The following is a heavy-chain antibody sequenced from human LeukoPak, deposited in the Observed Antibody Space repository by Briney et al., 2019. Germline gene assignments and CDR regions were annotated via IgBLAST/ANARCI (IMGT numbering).Heavy chain of an antibody. Sequence: PGGSLRLSSAASGFTFSTYGMHWVRQAPGKGLEWLTDIWYDGSNKYYTDSVKGRFTISRDNSKNTLYLQMSSLRAEDTAVYYCARDSNSYGSGATIDYWGQGTLVTVSS. V-gene: IGHV3-33*01. CDR1: GFTFSTYG. CDR2: IWYDGSNK. J-gene: IGHJ4*02. CDR3: ARDSNSYGSGATIDY. D-gene: IGHD3-10*01.